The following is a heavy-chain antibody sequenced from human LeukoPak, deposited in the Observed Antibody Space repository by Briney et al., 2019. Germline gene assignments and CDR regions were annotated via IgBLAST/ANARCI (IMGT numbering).Heavy chain of an antibody. V-gene: IGHV1-8*01. CDR1: GYTFTSYD. J-gene: IGHJ5*02. D-gene: IGHD6-19*01. Sequence: VASVKVSCKASGYTFTSYDINWVRQATGQGLEWMGWMNPNSGTTGYAQKFQGRVTMTTNTSISTAYMELSSLRSEDTAVYYCARGGSSGPEGWFDPWAQGTLVTVSS. CDR3: ARGGSSGPEGWFDP. CDR2: MNPNSGTT.